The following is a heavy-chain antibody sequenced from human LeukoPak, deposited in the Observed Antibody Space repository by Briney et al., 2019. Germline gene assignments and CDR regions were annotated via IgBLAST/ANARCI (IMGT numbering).Heavy chain of an antibody. D-gene: IGHD5-24*01. CDR2: ISSNGGST. J-gene: IGHJ4*02. CDR3: ARSGEMATNFDY. CDR1: GFTFSSYA. Sequence: GGSLRLSCAASGFTFSSYAMHWVRQAPGKGLEYVSAISSNGGSTYYANSVKARFTISRDNSKNTLYLQMGSLRAEDMAVYYCARSGEMATNFDYWGQGTLVTVSS. V-gene: IGHV3-64*01.